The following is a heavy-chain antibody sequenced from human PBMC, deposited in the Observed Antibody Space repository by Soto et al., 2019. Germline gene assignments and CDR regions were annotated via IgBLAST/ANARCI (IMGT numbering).Heavy chain of an antibody. D-gene: IGHD3-10*01. Sequence: PSETLSLTCTVSGGSISSGGYYWSWIRQHPGKGLEWIGYIYYSGSTYYNPSLKSRVTISVDTSKNQFSLKLSSVTAADTAVYYCARVRPFLRLSGSYNWIDPWGQGTLVTVSS. V-gene: IGHV4-31*03. J-gene: IGHJ5*02. CDR2: IYYSGST. CDR1: GGSISSGGYY. CDR3: ARVRPFLRLSGSYNWIDP.